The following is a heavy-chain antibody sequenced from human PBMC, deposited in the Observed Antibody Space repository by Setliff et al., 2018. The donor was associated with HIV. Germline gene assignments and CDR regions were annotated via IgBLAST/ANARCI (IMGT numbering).Heavy chain of an antibody. CDR1: GFTFNAYA. J-gene: IGHJ6*04. CDR3: VKDGTPIGRYYQYFHV. CDR2: ISSNTDNI. Sequence: PGGSLRLPCAASGFTFNAYAMHWVRQPPGKGLEWVSGISSNTDNIYYADSVTGRFTISRDNAKNSLFLQMNDLRPEDTAFYYCVKDGTPIGRYYQYFHVWGEGIMVTVSS. V-gene: IGHV3-9*01. D-gene: IGHD1-26*01.